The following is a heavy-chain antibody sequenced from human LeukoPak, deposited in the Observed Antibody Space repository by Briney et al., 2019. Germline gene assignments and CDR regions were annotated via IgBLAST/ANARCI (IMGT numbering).Heavy chain of an antibody. CDR3: ARHQFDNLFFLPGLFDY. CDR2: IYYSGST. CDR1: GGSISSSSYY. Sequence: SETLSLTCTVSGGSISSSSYYWGWIRQPPGKGLEWIGSIYYSGSTYYNASLKSRVTISVDTSKNQFSLKLSSVTAADTAVYYCARHQFDNLFFLPGLFDYWGQGTLVTVSS. V-gene: IGHV4-39*01. J-gene: IGHJ4*02. D-gene: IGHD1-1*01.